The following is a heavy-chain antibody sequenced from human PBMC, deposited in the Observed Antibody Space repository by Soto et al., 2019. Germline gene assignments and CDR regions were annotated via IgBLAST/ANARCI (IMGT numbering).Heavy chain of an antibody. CDR2: IYYSGST. J-gene: IGHJ6*03. CDR1: GGSISSGGYY. V-gene: IGHV4-31*03. CDR3: ARGQADPQEYYYYYYMDV. Sequence: SETLSLTCTVSGGSISSGGYYWSWIRQHPGKGLEWIGYIYYSGSTYYNPSLKSRVTISVDTSKNQFSLKLSSVTAADTAVYYCARGQADPQEYYYYYYMDVWGKGTTVTVSS.